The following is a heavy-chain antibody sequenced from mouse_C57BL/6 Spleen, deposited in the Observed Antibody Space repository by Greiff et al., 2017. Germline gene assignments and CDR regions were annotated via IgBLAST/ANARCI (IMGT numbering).Heavy chain of an antibody. D-gene: IGHD2-2*01. V-gene: IGHV1-55*01. Sequence: QVQLKQPGAELVKPGASVKMSCKASGYTFTSYWITWVKQRPGQGLEWIGDIYPGSGSTNYNEKFKSKATLTVDTSSSTAYMQLSSLTSEDSAVYYCARWGGYDAWFAYWGQGTLVTVSA. J-gene: IGHJ3*01. CDR2: IYPGSGST. CDR1: GYTFTSYW. CDR3: ARWGGYDAWFAY.